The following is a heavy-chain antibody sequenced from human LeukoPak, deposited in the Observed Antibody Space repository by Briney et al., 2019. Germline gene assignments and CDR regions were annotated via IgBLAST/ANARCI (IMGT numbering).Heavy chain of an antibody. CDR1: GFTFSNAW. D-gene: IGHD3-22*01. CDR2: IKSKTDGGTT. V-gene: IGHV3-15*01. J-gene: IGHJ4*02. CDR3: TTTFRGEYYYDSSSFDY. Sequence: GGSLRLYCAASGFTFSNAWMSWVRQAPGKGLEWVGRIKSKTDGGTTDYAAPVKGRFTISRDDSKNTLYLQMNSLKTEDTAVYHCTTTFRGEYYYDSSSFDYWGQGTLVTVSS.